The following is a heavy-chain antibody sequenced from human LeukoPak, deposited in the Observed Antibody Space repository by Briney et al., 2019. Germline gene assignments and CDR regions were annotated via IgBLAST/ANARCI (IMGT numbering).Heavy chain of an antibody. D-gene: IGHD2/OR15-2a*01. CDR3: ARSTTPNENEYFEH. CDR2: INPNSGST. V-gene: IGHV1-2*02. CDR1: GYTFTGYY. J-gene: IGHJ1*01. Sequence: ASVKLSCTASGYTFTGYYIHWVRQAPGQGLEWMGWINPNSGSTNYIQKFQGRVTMTRDTSISTAYMELSRLRSDDTAVYYCARSTTPNENEYFEHWGQGTLVTVSS.